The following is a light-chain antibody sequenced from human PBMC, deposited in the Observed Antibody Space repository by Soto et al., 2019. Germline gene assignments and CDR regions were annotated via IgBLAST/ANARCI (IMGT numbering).Light chain of an antibody. V-gene: IGLV2-23*02. CDR1: SGDIGRYDH. Sequence: QSALTQPASVSGSPGQSITISCTGTSGDIGRYDHVSWYQQHPGKAPKVMIYEVSKRPSGVSNRFSGSKSGNTASLTISGLQAKDEADYYCCSYAGGSIFYWVFGGGTKLTVL. J-gene: IGLJ3*02. CDR2: EVS. CDR3: CSYAGGSIFYWV.